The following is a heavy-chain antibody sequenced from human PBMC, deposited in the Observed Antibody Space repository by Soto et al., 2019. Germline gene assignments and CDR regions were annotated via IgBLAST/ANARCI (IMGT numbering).Heavy chain of an antibody. Sequence: GGSLRLSCAASGFTFSSYAMSWVRQAPGKGLEWVSAISGSGGSTYYADSVKGRFTISRDNSKNTLYLQMGSLRAEDMAVYYCARGSSPDQRGFPFDYWGQGTLVTVSS. CDR1: GFTFSSYA. CDR3: ARGSSPDQRGFPFDY. V-gene: IGHV3-23*01. J-gene: IGHJ4*02. D-gene: IGHD3-10*01. CDR2: ISGSGGST.